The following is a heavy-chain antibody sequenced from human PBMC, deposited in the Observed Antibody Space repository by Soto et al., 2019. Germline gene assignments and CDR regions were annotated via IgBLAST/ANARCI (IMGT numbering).Heavy chain of an antibody. CDR1: GGSISSYY. CDR3: ARVGGSIVVVPAAIGVNNWFDP. CDR2: IYYSGST. J-gene: IGHJ5*02. V-gene: IGHV4-59*01. Sequence: SETLSLTCTVSGGSISSYYWSWIRQPPGKGLEWIGYIYYSGSTNYNPSLKSRVTISVDTSKNQFSLKLSSVTAADTAVYYCARVGGSIVVVPAAIGVNNWFDPWGQGTLVTVSS. D-gene: IGHD2-2*01.